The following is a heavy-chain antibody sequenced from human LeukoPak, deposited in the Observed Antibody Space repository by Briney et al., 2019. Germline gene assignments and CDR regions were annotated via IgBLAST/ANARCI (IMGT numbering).Heavy chain of an antibody. CDR3: TRDSQGSGTYSTDH. D-gene: IGHD3-10*01. CDR1: GFTFSSSW. Sequence: GGSLRLSCVASGFTFSSSWMSWVLQGPGKGPEWVANMNQDGSRKYYVDSVKGRFTISRDNAKNSLFLQMNGLRDEDTAVYYCTRDSQGSGTYSTDHWGQGTLVTVSS. J-gene: IGHJ4*02. V-gene: IGHV3-7*01. CDR2: MNQDGSRK.